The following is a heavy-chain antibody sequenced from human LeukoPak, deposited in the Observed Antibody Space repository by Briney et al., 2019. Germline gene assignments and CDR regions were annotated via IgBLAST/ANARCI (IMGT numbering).Heavy chain of an antibody. Sequence: ASVKVSCKASGYTFTSYDINWVRQATGQGLEWMGWMNPNSGNTGYAQNFQGRVTMSRNISISTAYMELSSLRSEDTAVYYCARAFRGHTQLGSYYYCMDVWGKGTTVTVSS. CDR3: ARAFRGHTQLGSYYYCMDV. V-gene: IGHV1-8*01. D-gene: IGHD1-1*01. J-gene: IGHJ6*03. CDR1: GYTFTSYD. CDR2: MNPNSGNT.